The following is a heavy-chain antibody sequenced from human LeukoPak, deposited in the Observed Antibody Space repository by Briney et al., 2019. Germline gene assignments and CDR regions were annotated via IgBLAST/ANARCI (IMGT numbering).Heavy chain of an antibody. CDR1: GFTFSSYG. CDR2: IRYDGSNK. Sequence: GGSLRLSCAASGFTFSSYGMHWVRQAPGKGLEWVAFIRYDGSNKYYADSVKGRFTISRDNSKNTLYLQMNSLRAEDTAVYYCARVLGYSSGWYLALGGDYYFDYWGQGTLVTVSS. J-gene: IGHJ4*02. V-gene: IGHV3-30*02. D-gene: IGHD6-19*01. CDR3: ARVLGYSSGWYLALGGDYYFDY.